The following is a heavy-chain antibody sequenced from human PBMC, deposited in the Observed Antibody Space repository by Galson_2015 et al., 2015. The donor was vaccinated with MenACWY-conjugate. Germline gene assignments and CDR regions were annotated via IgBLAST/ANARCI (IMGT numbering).Heavy chain of an antibody. Sequence: QSGAEVKEPGASVTVSCKASGYTFTTYGISWMRQAPGQGLEWMGWISGCNGKTDYAQKFQGRVTVTTDTSTRTAYMELRSLRSDDTALYYCARTTLDCSGGVCYKYWGQGTQVTVSS. CDR3: ARTTLDCSGGVCYKY. D-gene: IGHD2-8*02. CDR2: ISGCNGKT. J-gene: IGHJ4*02. CDR1: GYTFTTYG. V-gene: IGHV1-18*01.